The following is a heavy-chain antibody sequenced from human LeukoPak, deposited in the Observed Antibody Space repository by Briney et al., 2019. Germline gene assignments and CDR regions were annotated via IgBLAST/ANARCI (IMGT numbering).Heavy chain of an antibody. CDR3: ARDRGRYNWHDKGYNWFDP. V-gene: IGHV1-69*04. CDR1: GGTFSSYA. D-gene: IGHD1-1*01. CDR2: IIPILGIA. Sequence: SVKVSCKASGGTFSSYAISWVRQAPGQGLEWMGRIIPILGIANYAQKFQGRVTITADKSTSTAYMELSSLRSEDTAVYYCARDRGRYNWHDKGYNWFDPWGQGTLVTVSS. J-gene: IGHJ5*02.